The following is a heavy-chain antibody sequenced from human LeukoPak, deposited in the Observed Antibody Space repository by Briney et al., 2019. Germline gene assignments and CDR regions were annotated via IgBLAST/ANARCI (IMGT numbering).Heavy chain of an antibody. CDR3: AREGSWRSEAFDI. V-gene: IGHV3-74*01. CDR2: INSDGSST. Sequence: GGSLRLSCAASGFTFSSYWMHWVRQAPGKGLVWVSRINSDGSSTSYADSVKGRFTISRDNAKNSLYLQMNSLRAEDTAVYYCAREGSWRSEAFDIWGQGTMVTVSS. D-gene: IGHD6-13*01. J-gene: IGHJ3*02. CDR1: GFTFSSYW.